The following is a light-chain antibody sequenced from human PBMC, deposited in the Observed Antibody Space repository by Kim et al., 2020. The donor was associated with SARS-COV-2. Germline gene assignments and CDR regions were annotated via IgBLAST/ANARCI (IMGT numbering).Light chain of an antibody. J-gene: IGKJ1*01. CDR1: QSISTW. V-gene: IGKV1-5*01. CDR3: QQYNSFWS. CDR2: GAS. Sequence: SASVGDRVTITCRASQSISTWLAWYQQKPGKPPKLLIYGASTLQSGVPSRFSGSGSGTEFTLTISGLQPDDFATYYCQQYNSFWSSGQGTKVDIK.